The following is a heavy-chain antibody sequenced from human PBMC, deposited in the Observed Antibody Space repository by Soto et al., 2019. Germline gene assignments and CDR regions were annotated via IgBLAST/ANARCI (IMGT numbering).Heavy chain of an antibody. J-gene: IGHJ4*02. CDR1: GFTFSSYE. D-gene: IGHD3-16*01. CDR2: ISSSGSTI. Sequence: EVQLVESGGGLVQPGGSLRLSCAASGFTFSSYEMNWVRQAPGKGLEWVSYISSSGSTIYYADSVKGRFTISRDNAKNSLYLQMNSLRAEDTAVYYCARGWGVSHFDYWGQGTLVTVSS. CDR3: ARGWGVSHFDY. V-gene: IGHV3-48*03.